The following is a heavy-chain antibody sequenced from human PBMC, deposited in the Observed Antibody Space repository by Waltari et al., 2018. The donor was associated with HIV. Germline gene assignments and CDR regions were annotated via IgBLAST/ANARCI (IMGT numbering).Heavy chain of an antibody. CDR2: ISGRGCTT. CDR3: ARDLQIGAAVTGPSWFDP. V-gene: IGHV3-23*01. Sequence: EVRLFESGGGLVQPGGSLRLSCNASGFTFTSYAMNWVRQTPRKGLEWVSCISGRGCTTYSRVSVRGRFTISRDNSKDTLYLQMNSLRAEDSAVYYCARDLQIGAAVTGPSWFDPWGQGTLVTVSS. D-gene: IGHD6-19*01. J-gene: IGHJ5*02. CDR1: GFTFTSYA.